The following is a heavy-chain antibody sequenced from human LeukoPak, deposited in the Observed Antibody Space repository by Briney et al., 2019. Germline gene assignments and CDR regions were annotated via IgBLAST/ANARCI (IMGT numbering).Heavy chain of an antibody. CDR3: AKRRRGTIFGVARDY. CDR2: ISASGGST. D-gene: IGHD3-3*01. Sequence: GGSLRLSCAASGFTFSSSAMSWVRQVPGKGLEWVSGISASGGSTYYADSVRGRFTISRDNSKNTLYLQMNSLRAEDTAVYYCAKRRRGTIFGVARDYWGQGTLVTVSS. V-gene: IGHV3-23*01. CDR1: GFTFSSSA. J-gene: IGHJ4*02.